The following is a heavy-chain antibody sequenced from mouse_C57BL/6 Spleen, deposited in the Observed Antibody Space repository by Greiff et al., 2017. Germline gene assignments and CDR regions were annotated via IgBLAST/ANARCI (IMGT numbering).Heavy chain of an antibody. CDR3: ARSLGSTVVAHWYVDV. Sequence: EVQLVESGGGLVKPGGSLKLSCAASGFTFSDYGMHWVRQAPEKGLEWVAYISSGSSTIYYADTVKGRFTISRDNAKNTMFLQLTSLRSEDTAMDYCARSLGSTVVAHWYVDVWGTGTTVTVAS. J-gene: IGHJ1*03. CDR1: GFTFSDYG. CDR2: ISSGSSTI. V-gene: IGHV5-17*01. D-gene: IGHD1-1*01.